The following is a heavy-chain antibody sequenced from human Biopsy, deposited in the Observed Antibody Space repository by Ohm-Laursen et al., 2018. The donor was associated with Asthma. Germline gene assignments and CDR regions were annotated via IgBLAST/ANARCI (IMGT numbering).Heavy chain of an antibody. CDR3: ARVASYGDVYFGIDV. CDR2: IYYSGST. J-gene: IGHJ6*02. V-gene: IGHV4-4*01. Sequence: PGTLSLTCAVSGDSISSNSWWTWVRQSPGRGLEWIGEIYYSGSTNYHPSLKGRVTISVAKSKNQFSLRLTSVTAADTAVYFCARVASYGDVYFGIDVWGPGTTVSVS. D-gene: IGHD4-17*01. CDR1: GDSISSNSW.